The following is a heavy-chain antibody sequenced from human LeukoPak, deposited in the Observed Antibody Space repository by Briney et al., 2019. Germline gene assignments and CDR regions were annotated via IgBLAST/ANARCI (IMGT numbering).Heavy chain of an antibody. V-gene: IGHV1-46*01. CDR3: ARGLYYYDRSTYDDFDY. D-gene: IGHD3-22*01. CDR1: GYPFSTYW. J-gene: IGHJ4*02. Sequence: ASVKVSCKASGYPFSTYWLHWVRQAPGQGLELMGFVNPNDGARIYAQKFQGRITMTRDTSTNTVFMELSSLRSEDTAVYYCARGLYYYDRSTYDDFDYWGQGTLVTVSS. CDR2: VNPNDGAR.